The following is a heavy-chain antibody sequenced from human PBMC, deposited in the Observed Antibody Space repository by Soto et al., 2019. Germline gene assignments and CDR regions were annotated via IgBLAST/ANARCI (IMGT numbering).Heavy chain of an antibody. D-gene: IGHD2-21*02. CDR2: IHHSGAF. CDR1: GGSINSDSYH. Sequence: QVQLLESGPGLVKPSQTLSLTCTVSGGSINSDSYHWTWIRQSPGKGLEWIGYIHHSGAFLYNPSFKSRLTISVDTSKNQFSLHLSSVTDADTAVYCCAREDDGGDSLDVWGQGTTVTVSS. J-gene: IGHJ6*02. V-gene: IGHV4-30-4*08. CDR3: AREDDGGDSLDV.